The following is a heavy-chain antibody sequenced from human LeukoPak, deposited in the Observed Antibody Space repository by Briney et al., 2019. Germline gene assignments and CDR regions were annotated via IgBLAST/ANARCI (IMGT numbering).Heavy chain of an antibody. Sequence: SETLSLTCAVYGGSFSGYYWSWIRQPPGKGLEWIGYIHYTGNTDYNPSLTSRVTMSVDTSKNQFSLMLTSVTAADTAVYYCARGYGSGSYNNFNQWGQGLLVAVSS. CDR1: GGSFSGYY. D-gene: IGHD3-10*01. CDR3: ARGYGSGSYNNFNQ. J-gene: IGHJ4*02. CDR2: IHYTGNT. V-gene: IGHV4-59*01.